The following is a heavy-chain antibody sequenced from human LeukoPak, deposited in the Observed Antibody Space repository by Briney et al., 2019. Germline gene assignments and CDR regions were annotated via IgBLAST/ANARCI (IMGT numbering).Heavy chain of an antibody. CDR1: GASINSDY. V-gene: IGHV4-4*07. CDR2: IFASGST. Sequence: SETLSLTCTVSGASINSDYWTWVRQVAGKGLEWIGRIFASGSTNYNPYLRSRVTMSVDTSRNQFSLDLSSVTAADTGVYYCVRGWAPRGEKSSFASWGQGTLVTVSS. D-gene: IGHD3-10*01. CDR3: VRGWAPRGEKSSFAS. J-gene: IGHJ4*02.